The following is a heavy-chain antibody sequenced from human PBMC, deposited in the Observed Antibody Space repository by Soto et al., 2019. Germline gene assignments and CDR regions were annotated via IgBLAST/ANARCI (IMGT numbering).Heavy chain of an antibody. J-gene: IGHJ3*02. V-gene: IGHV4-39*01. CDR3: ARPYYYDSSGILDAFDI. CDR2: IYYSGST. Sequence: QLQLQESGPGLVKPSETLSLTCTVSGGSISSSSYYWGWIRQPPGKGLEWIGSIYYSGSTYYNPSLKSRVTLSVDTSKNQFSLKLSSVTAADTAVYYCARPYYYDSSGILDAFDIWGQGTMVTVSS. D-gene: IGHD3-22*01. CDR1: GGSISSSSYY.